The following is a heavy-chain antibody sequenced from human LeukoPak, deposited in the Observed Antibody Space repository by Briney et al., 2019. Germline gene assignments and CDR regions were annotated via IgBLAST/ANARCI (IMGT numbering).Heavy chain of an antibody. CDR3: ASDPSDRALYDFWSGYYLTI. CDR2: IYSGGST. J-gene: IGHJ4*02. Sequence: GGSLRLSCAASGFTVSSNYMSWVRQAPGKGLEWVSVIYSGGSTYYADSVKGRFTISRDNSKNTLYLQMNSLRAEDTAVYYCASDPSDRALYDFWSGYYLTIWGQGTLVTVSS. V-gene: IGHV3-53*01. D-gene: IGHD3-3*01. CDR1: GFTVSSNY.